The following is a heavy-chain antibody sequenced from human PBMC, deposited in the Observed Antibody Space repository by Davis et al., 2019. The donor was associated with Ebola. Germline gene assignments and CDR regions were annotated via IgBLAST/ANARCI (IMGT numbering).Heavy chain of an antibody. Sequence: MPSETLSLTCAISGDSVSSNSAAWNSIRQSPSRGLEWLGRTYYRSKWYNDYAVSVKSRITINPDTSKNQFSLQLNSVTPEDTAVYYCARDRIVGHLVYYYYGMDVWGQGTTVTVSS. V-gene: IGHV6-1*01. D-gene: IGHD1-26*01. CDR2: TYYRSKWYN. J-gene: IGHJ6*02. CDR1: GDSVSSNSAA. CDR3: ARDRIVGHLVYYYYGMDV.